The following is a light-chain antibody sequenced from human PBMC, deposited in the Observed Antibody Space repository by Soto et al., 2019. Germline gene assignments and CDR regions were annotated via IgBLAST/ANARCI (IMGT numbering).Light chain of an antibody. CDR2: LNSDGSH. J-gene: IGLJ2*01. V-gene: IGLV4-69*01. CDR3: QTWGTGIQV. Sequence: QPVLTQSPSASAFLGASVKLTCTLSSGHSSYAIAWHQQQPEKGPRYLMKLNSDGSHSKGDGIPDRFSGSSSGAERYLTISSLQSEDEADYYCQTWGTGIQVFGGWTKLTVL. CDR1: SGHSSYA.